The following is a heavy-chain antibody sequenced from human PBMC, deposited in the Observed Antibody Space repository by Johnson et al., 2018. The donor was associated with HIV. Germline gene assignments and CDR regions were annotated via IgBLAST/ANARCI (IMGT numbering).Heavy chain of an antibody. CDR3: AREGGGPMGDAFDI. V-gene: IGHV3-30*03. CDR1: GFTVSSNY. J-gene: IGHJ3*02. D-gene: IGHD2-8*01. CDR2: ISYDGSNK. Sequence: QVQLVESGGGLVQPGGSLRLSCAASGFTVSSNYMSWVRQAPGKGLEWVAVISYDGSNKYYADSVKGRFTISRDNSKNTLYLQMNSLRAEDTAVYYCAREGGGPMGDAFDIWGQGTMVTVSS.